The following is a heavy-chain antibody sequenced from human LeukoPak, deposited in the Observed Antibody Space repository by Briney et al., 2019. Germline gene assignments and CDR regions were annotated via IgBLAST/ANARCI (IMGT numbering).Heavy chain of an antibody. J-gene: IGHJ4*02. CDR2: ISGSGGST. V-gene: IGHV3-23*01. CDR1: GFTFSSYG. D-gene: IGHD3-10*01. CDR3: AKVGITMVRGVVNYFDY. Sequence: GGSLRLSCAASGFTFSSYGMSWVRQAPGKGLEWVSAISGSGGSTYYADSVKGRFTISRDNSKNTLYLQMNSLRAEDTAVDYCAKVGITMVRGVVNYFDYWGQGTLVTVSS.